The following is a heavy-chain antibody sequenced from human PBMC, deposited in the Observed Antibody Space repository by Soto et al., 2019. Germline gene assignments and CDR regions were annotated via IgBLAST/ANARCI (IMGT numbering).Heavy chain of an antibody. Sequence: ASEKVSCKASGYIFTSYYLHWVRQAPGQGLEWMGWINPFDGSRMFAQSFQGRVTFTRDTSTSTVYMELSGLRSDDTAVYYCSRVDPGETSPFDHWGQGTLVTVSS. V-gene: IGHV1-46*03. CDR3: SRVDPGETSPFDH. J-gene: IGHJ4*02. CDR1: GYIFTSYY. CDR2: INPFDGSR. D-gene: IGHD3-10*01.